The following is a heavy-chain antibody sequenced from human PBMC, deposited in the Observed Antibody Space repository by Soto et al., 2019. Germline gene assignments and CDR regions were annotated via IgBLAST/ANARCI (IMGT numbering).Heavy chain of an antibody. D-gene: IGHD5-18*01. J-gene: IGHJ6*02. CDR3: AKKVDTAMVQDYYYGMDV. V-gene: IGHV1-69*01. Sequence: APVKVSCKASGGTFSRYAISWVRQATGQGLEWMGGIIPIFGTANYAQKFQGRVTITADESTSTAYMELSSLRSEDTAVYYCAKKVDTAMVQDYYYGMDVWGQGTTVTVSS. CDR1: GGTFSRYA. CDR2: IIPIFGTA.